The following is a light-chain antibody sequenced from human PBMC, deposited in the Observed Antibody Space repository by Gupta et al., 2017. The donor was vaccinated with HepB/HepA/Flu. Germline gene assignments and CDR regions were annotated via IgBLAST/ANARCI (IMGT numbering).Light chain of an antibody. J-gene: IGKJ1*01. CDR2: AAS. Sequence: DIQTTQSPSSLSASVGDRVTITCRASQSISSYLNWYQQKPGKAPKLLIYAASSLQSGVPSRFSGSGSGTDLTLTISSLQPEDFATYYCQQSYSTPWTLGQGTKVEIK. CDR3: QQSYSTPWT. CDR1: QSISSY. V-gene: IGKV1-39*01.